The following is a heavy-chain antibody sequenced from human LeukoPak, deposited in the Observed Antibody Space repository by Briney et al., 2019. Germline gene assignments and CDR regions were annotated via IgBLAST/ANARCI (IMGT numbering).Heavy chain of an antibody. J-gene: IGHJ4*02. V-gene: IGHV4-4*07. CDR1: GASIGTSS. D-gene: IGHD3-10*01. Sequence: SETLSLTCTVSGASIGTSSWGWVRQPAGKGLEWMGRIDSSGTANYNPPLTGRVTLSIDTSRNHISLKLSSVTAADTAVYYCARVVRGVYDYWGQGTLVIVSS. CDR2: IDSSGTA. CDR3: ARVVRGVYDY.